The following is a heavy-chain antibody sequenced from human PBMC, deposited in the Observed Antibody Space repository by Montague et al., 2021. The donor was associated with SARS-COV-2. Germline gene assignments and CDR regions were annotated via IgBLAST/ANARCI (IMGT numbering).Heavy chain of an antibody. J-gene: IGHJ4*02. Sequence: CAISGDSVASTRAARNWIRQSPSSGLQWLRRTYFTPKWSSEYALSVKSRLIISPDTSKNQFSLRLMSVTPDDTAVYYCARAYCSSTSCYPIDYWSQGTLVAVSS. CDR3: ARAYCSSTSCYPIDY. D-gene: IGHD2-2*01. V-gene: IGHV6-1*01. CDR1: GDSVASTRAA. CDR2: TYFTPKWSS.